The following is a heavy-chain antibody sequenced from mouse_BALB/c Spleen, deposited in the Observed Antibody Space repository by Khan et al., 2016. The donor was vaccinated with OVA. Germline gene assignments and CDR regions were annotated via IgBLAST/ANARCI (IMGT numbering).Heavy chain of an antibody. CDR1: GYSFSTYY. D-gene: IGHD1-1*01. Sequence: IQLVQSGPELMKPGASVKISCKASGYSFSTYYIHWVTRSHGKTLEWIGYIDPFNGGTTYNQKFKGKATLTVDKSSSTAYMHLSSLTSEDSAVYCCVRHGSTSWFAYWGQGTLVTVSA. V-gene: IGHV1S135*01. J-gene: IGHJ3*01. CDR2: IDPFNGGT. CDR3: VRHGSTSWFAY.